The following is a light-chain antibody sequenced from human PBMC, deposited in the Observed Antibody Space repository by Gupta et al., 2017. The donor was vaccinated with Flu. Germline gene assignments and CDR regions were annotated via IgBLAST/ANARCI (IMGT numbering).Light chain of an antibody. V-gene: IGLV1-40*01. CDR1: SSNLGAGYD. CDR2: GNN. CDR3: QSYDISLSGSV. J-gene: IGLJ3*02. Sequence: QSGLTQPPSVSGAPGQRLTISCTGSSSNLGAGYDVHWYQQFPGKAPKLLLYGNNHRPSGVPDRFAGSKSGTSAYLAITGLQADDEAEDVCQSYDISLSGSVFGGGTKLTIL.